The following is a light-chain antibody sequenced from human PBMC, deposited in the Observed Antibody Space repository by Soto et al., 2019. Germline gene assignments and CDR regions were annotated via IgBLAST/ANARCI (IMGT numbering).Light chain of an antibody. CDR3: GTWNSSLSSGRV. CDR1: NSNIGNNY. J-gene: IGLJ3*02. V-gene: IGLV1-51*01. Sequence: QSVLTQPPSVSAAPGQKVTISCSGSNSNIGNNYVSWYQQFPGTAPKLLIYDNNKRPSGIPDRFSGSKSGTSATLGISGLQTGDEADYYCGTWNSSLSSGRVFGGGTQLTVL. CDR2: DNN.